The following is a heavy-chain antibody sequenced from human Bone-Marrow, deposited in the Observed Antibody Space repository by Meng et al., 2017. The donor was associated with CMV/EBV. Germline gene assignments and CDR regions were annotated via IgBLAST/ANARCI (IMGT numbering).Heavy chain of an antibody. Sequence: ASVKVSCKASGYTFTSYDINWVRQATGQGLEWMGWMNPNSGNTGYEQKFQGRVTMTRNTSISTAYMELSSLRSEDTAVYYCTAMDRSDWFDPWGQGTLVTVSS. CDR1: GYTFTSYD. CDR3: TAMDRSDWFDP. V-gene: IGHV1-8*01. CDR2: MNPNSGNT. D-gene: IGHD5-18*01. J-gene: IGHJ5*02.